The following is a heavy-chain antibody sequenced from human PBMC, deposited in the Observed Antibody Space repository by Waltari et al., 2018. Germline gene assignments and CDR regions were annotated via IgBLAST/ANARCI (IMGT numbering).Heavy chain of an antibody. D-gene: IGHD6-19*01. CDR3: ARGNRLWLVRSQYYFDY. J-gene: IGHJ4*02. CDR1: GASFSSYY. CDR2: IYYSGST. V-gene: IGHV4-59*01. Sequence: QVQLQATGPGLVMPSETLSLPCTVSGASFSSYYWRWIRQPQGKGLEWIGYIYYSGSTNYNPSLKSRVTISVGTSKNQFSLKLSSVTAADTAVYYCARGNRLWLVRSQYYFDYWGQGTLVTVSS.